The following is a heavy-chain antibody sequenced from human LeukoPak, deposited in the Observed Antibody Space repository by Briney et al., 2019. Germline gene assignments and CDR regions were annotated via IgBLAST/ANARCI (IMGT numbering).Heavy chain of an antibody. D-gene: IGHD1-26*01. V-gene: IGHV3-23*01. Sequence: GGSLRLSCAASGFTFSSYAMSWVRQAPGKGLEWVSAISGSGGSTYYADSVKGRFTISRDNSKNTLYLEMNSLRAEDTAVYYCAKDRNSGTYWDYWGQGTLVTVSS. CDR1: GFTFSSYA. J-gene: IGHJ4*02. CDR3: AKDRNSGTYWDY. CDR2: ISGSGGST.